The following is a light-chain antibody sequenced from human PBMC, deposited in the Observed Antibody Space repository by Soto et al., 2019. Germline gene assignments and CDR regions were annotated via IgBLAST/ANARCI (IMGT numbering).Light chain of an antibody. V-gene: IGKV4-1*01. CDR3: QQYDRIPQFT. J-gene: IGKJ3*01. CDR2: WAS. CDR1: RSVLYDSNRRHY. Sequence: DIMMTQSPDSLAVSLGETATINCKSSRSVLYDSNRRHYVAWYQHKPGQPPKLLIHWASSRESGVPDRFRGSGSGTDFTLTISSLQAEDVAVYYCQQYDRIPQFTFGPGTKVDIK.